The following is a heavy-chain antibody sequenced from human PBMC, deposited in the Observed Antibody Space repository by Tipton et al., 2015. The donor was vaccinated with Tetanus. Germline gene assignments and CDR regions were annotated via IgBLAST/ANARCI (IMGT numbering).Heavy chain of an antibody. V-gene: IGHV4-30-2*01. CDR2: IYASGTP. CDR3: ARYNSYFYAMDV. J-gene: IGHJ6*02. CDR1: GGSITRGAYS. Sequence: TLSLTCALSGGSITRGAYSWSWIRQPPGKGLEWIGYIYASGTPYSNPSLKSRVTISVGETKRQFSLNLTSVTAADTAVYCCARYNSYFYAMDVWGQGTTVTVPS. D-gene: IGHD5-24*01.